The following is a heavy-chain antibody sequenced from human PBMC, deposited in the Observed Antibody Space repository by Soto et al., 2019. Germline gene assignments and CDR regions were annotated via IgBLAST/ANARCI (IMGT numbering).Heavy chain of an antibody. D-gene: IGHD6-19*01. CDR3: ARSVEGHFDY. J-gene: IGHJ4*02. CDR1: GFTFNIYS. CDR2: ITSDTKTI. V-gene: IGHV3-48*02. Sequence: EVQLVESGGDLVQRGGSLRLSCAASGFTFNIYSMNWVRQAPGKGLEWFSYITSDTKTIKYADSVKGRFTISRDNAKNSVYLQMNSLRDEDTDVYYCARSVEGHFDYWGQGTVVTVSS.